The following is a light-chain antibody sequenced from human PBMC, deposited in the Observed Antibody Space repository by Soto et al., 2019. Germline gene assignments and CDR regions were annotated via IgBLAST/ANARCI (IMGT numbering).Light chain of an antibody. J-gene: IGKJ1*01. CDR1: QSIRNY. Sequence: DIQMTQSPSSLSASVGDRVTITCRASQSIRNYLNWYQQKPGKAPKVLIYTASSLQSGAPSRFSGSGSGTDFTLSIGRLQPEDFATYYCQQTYISPPGAFGQGTKVEIE. V-gene: IGKV1-39*01. CDR2: TAS. CDR3: QQTYISPPGA.